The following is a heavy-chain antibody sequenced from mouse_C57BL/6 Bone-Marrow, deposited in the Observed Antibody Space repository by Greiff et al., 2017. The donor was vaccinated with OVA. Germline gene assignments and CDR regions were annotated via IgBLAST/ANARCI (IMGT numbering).Heavy chain of an antibody. CDR1: GFTFSDYY. Sequence: EVQVVESGGGLVQPGGSLKLSCAASGFTFSDYYMYWVRQTPEKRLEWVAYISNGGGSTYYPDTVKGRFTISRDNAKNTLYLQMSRLKSEDTAMYYCARHFPNWDSYYAMDYWGQGTSVTVSS. V-gene: IGHV5-12*01. CDR3: ARHFPNWDSYYAMDY. J-gene: IGHJ4*01. CDR2: ISNGGGST. D-gene: IGHD4-1*01.